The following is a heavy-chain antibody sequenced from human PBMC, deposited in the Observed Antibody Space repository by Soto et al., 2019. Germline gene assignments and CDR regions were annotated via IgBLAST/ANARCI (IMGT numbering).Heavy chain of an antibody. CDR1: GYSFTSYW. D-gene: IGHD2-2*01. CDR2: IDPSDSYT. CDR3: AAPKQLSMGYYYGMAA. Sequence: PGESLKISCKGSGYSFTSYWISWVRQMPGKGLEWMGRIDPSDSYTNYSPSFQGHVTISADKSISTAYLQWSSLKASDTAMYYCAAPKQLSMGYYYGMAAWGQGTTVTVSS. J-gene: IGHJ6*02. V-gene: IGHV5-10-1*01.